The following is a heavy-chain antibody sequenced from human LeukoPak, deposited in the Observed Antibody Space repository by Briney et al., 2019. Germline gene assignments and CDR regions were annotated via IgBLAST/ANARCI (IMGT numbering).Heavy chain of an antibody. J-gene: IGHJ3*02. CDR1: GGSISSYY. CDR2: IYYSGST. V-gene: IGHV4-59*08. CDR3: ARRGRYYYDSSGYKDAFDI. D-gene: IGHD3-22*01. Sequence: SETLSLTCTVSGGSISSYYWSWIRQPPGKGLEWIGYIYYSGSTNYNPSLKGPVTISVDTSKNQFSLKLSSVTAADTAVYYCARRGRYYYDSSGYKDAFDIWGQGTMVTVSS.